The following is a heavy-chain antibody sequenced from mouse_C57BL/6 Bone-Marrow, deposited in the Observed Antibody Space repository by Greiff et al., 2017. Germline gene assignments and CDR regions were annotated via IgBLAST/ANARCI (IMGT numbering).Heavy chain of an antibody. CDR1: GYTFTSYW. V-gene: IGHV1-69*01. CDR2: IDPSDSYT. Sequence: QVQLQQPGAELVMPGASVKLSCKASGYTFTSYWMHWVKQRPGQGLEWIGEIDPSDSYTNYNQKFKGKSTLTVDKSSSTAYMQLSSLTSEDSAVYYCAREGNWGLFDYWGQGTTLTVAS. CDR3: AREGNWGLFDY. J-gene: IGHJ2*01. D-gene: IGHD4-1*01.